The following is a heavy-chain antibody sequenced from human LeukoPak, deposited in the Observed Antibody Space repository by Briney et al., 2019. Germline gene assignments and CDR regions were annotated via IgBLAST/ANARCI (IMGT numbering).Heavy chain of an antibody. CDR3: ASRQHEPNSPFDM. D-gene: IGHD1-14*01. Sequence: SETLSLTCAVYGGSFSGYYWGWIRQPPGKGLEWIVDINRSGNTYYSPSLKSRVAISVDTSKNQFSLKLTSVTAADTAVYYCASRQHEPNSPFDMWGQGTKVTVSS. J-gene: IGHJ3*02. CDR1: GGSFSGYY. CDR2: INRSGNT. V-gene: IGHV4-34*01.